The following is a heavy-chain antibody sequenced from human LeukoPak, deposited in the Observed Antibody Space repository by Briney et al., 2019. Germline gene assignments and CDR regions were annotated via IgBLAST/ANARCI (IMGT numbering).Heavy chain of an antibody. CDR1: GYSFTTYW. CDR3: ARLGGYCSADNCYSGFDYYYGMDV. D-gene: IGHD2-15*01. Sequence: GESLKISCKGSGYSFTTYWIGWVRQMPGKGLEWMGIIYPGDSDTRYSPSFQGQVTISADKSISTAYLQWSSLKASDTAIYYCARLGGYCSADNCYSGFDYYYGMDVWGQGTTVTVSS. CDR2: IYPGDSDT. V-gene: IGHV5-51*01. J-gene: IGHJ6*02.